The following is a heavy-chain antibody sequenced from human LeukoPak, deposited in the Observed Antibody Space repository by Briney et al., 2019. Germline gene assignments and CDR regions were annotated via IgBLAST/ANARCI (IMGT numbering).Heavy chain of an antibody. J-gene: IGHJ4*02. Sequence: GASVKVSCKASGYSFTKYAIHWVRQAPGQGLEWMGGIIPIFGTANYAQKFQGRVTITADESTSTAYMELSSLRSEDTAVYYCARTVAGFFYHWGQGTLVTVSS. V-gene: IGHV1-69*13. CDR1: GYSFTKYA. CDR3: ARTVAGFFYH. CDR2: IIPIFGTA. D-gene: IGHD6-19*01.